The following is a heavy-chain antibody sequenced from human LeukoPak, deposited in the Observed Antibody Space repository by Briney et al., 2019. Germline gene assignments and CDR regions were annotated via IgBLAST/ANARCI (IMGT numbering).Heavy chain of an antibody. CDR3: AGDCGEYYYGMDV. CDR2: IWYDGSNK. D-gene: IGHD4-17*01. Sequence: GRSLRLSCAASGFTFSSYGMHWVRQAPGKGLEWVAVIWYDGSNKCYADSVKGRFTISRDNSKNTLYLQMNSLRVEDTAVYYCAGDCGEYYYGMDVWGQGTTVTVSS. J-gene: IGHJ6*02. CDR1: GFTFSSYG. V-gene: IGHV3-33*01.